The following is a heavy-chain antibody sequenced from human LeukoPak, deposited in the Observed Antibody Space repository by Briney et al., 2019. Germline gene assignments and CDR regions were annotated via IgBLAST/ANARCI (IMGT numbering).Heavy chain of an antibody. V-gene: IGHV4-39*07. J-gene: IGHJ6*03. CDR3: ARTGVVVVPSAPGYYYMDV. Sequence: SETLSLTCTVSGGSISSSSYYWGWIRQPPGKGLEWIGSIYYSGSTYYNPSLKSRVTISVDTSKNQFSLKLSSVTAADTAVYYCARTGVVVVPSAPGYYYMDVWGKGTTVTVSS. CDR1: GGSISSSSYY. D-gene: IGHD2-2*01. CDR2: IYYSGST.